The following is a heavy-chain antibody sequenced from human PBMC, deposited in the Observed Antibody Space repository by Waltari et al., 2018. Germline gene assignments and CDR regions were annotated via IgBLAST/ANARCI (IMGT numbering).Heavy chain of an antibody. CDR2: ITSSSSTI. V-gene: IGHV3-48*04. D-gene: IGHD4-4*01. CDR3: VRGLQYSFYM. Sequence: EVQLVESGGGLVQPGGSLRLSCAASRFTFSRYSMNWVRQAPGKGLEWVSYITSSSSTIYYADSVKGRFTISRDNAKNSLYLRMNSLRAEDTAVYYCVRGLQYSFYMWGQGTMVTVSS. J-gene: IGHJ3*02. CDR1: RFTFSRYS.